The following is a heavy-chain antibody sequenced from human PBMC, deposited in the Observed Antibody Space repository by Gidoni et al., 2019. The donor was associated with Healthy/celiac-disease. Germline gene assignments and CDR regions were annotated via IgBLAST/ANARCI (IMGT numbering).Heavy chain of an antibody. D-gene: IGHD3-22*01. J-gene: IGHJ4*02. CDR3: ARLRSSDSSGYYPAHFDY. CDR1: GYSVTSYW. V-gene: IGHV5-51*01. CDR2: IYPGDSDT. Sequence: EVQLVQSGAEVKKPGESLKISCKGSGYSVTSYWIGWVRQMHGKGLEWMGIIYPGDSDTRYSPSFQGQVTISADKSISTAYLQWSSLKASDTAMYYCARLRSSDSSGYYPAHFDYWGQGTLVTVSS.